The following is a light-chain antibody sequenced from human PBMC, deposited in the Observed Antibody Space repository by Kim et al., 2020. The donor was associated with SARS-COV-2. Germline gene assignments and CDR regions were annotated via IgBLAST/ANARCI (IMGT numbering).Light chain of an antibody. J-gene: IGKJ2*01. CDR3: QHYNNWPMYT. V-gene: IGKV3-15*01. CDR1: QSVASN. CDR2: RAS. Sequence: EIVMTQSPATLSVSPGERATLSCRASQSVASNLAWYQQKPGQAPRLLIYRASTRATGIPARFSGSGSGTEFTLTISSLQSEDFAVYYCQHYNNWPMYTFGQGTKLEI.